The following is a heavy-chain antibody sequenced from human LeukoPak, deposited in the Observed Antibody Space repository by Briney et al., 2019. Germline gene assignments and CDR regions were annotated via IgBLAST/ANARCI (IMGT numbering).Heavy chain of an antibody. J-gene: IGHJ3*02. D-gene: IGHD3-22*01. V-gene: IGHV3-7*01. Sequence: PGGSLRLSCAASGFTFSSYWMSWVRQAPGKGLEWVANIKQDGSEKYYVDSVKGRFTISRDNAKNSLYLQMNSLRAEDTAVYYCARDAPTTYYYDSSGHDAFDIWGQGTMVTVSS. CDR1: GFTFSSYW. CDR3: ARDAPTTYYYDSSGHDAFDI. CDR2: IKQDGSEK.